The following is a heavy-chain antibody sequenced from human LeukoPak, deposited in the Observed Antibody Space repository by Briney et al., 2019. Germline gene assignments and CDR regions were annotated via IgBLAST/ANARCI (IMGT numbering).Heavy chain of an antibody. CDR3: AKGGKWDVTPFDY. D-gene: IGHD1-26*01. V-gene: IGHV3-23*01. Sequence: GGSLRLSCAASGFTFTSYSMNWVRQAPGKGLEWVSTISGGGSTYYADSVKGRFTISRDNSKNTLYLQVNSLRAEDTAVYYCAKGGKWDVTPFDYWGQGTLITVSS. J-gene: IGHJ4*02. CDR1: GFTFTSYS. CDR2: ISGGGST.